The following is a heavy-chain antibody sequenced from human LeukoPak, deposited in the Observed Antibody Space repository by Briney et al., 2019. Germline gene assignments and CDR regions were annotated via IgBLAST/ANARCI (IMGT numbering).Heavy chain of an antibody. Sequence: SETLSLTCAVYGGSFSGYYWSWIRQPPGKGLEWIGEINHSGSTNYNPSLKSRVTISVDTSKNQFSLKLSSVTAADTAVYYCAGPLQGDSSGYYFDYWGQGTLVTVSS. CDR2: INHSGST. D-gene: IGHD3-22*01. V-gene: IGHV4-34*01. CDR3: AGPLQGDSSGYYFDY. CDR1: GGSFSGYY. J-gene: IGHJ4*02.